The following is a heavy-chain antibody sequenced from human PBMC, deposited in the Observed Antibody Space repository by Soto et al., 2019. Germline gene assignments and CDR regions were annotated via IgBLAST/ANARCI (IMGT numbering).Heavy chain of an antibody. CDR3: ANDRGSPIFGVVDVLTFYYQDMDV. CDR1: GFTFDDYA. Sequence: GGSLRLSCAASGFTFDDYAMHWVRQAPGKGLEWVSGISWNSDFIAYADSVRGRFTVSRDNAKNFLYLEMNSLRADDTALYYCANDRGSPIFGVVDVLTFYYQDMDVWGHGPTVTVSS. D-gene: IGHD3-3*01. V-gene: IGHV3-9*01. J-gene: IGHJ6*02. CDR2: ISWNSDFI.